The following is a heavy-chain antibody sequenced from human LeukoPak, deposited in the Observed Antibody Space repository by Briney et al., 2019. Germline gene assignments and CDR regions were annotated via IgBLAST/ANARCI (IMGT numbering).Heavy chain of an antibody. CDR2: IYHSGST. Sequence: SETLSLTCAVSGCSISSGGYSWSWIRQPPGKGLEWIGYIYHSGSTYYNPSLKSRVTISVDTSKNQFSRKLSSVTAADTAVYYCARGSNTKVQGPRRPWGQGTLVTVSS. V-gene: IGHV4-30-2*05. D-gene: IGHD3-10*01. CDR1: GCSISSGGYS. CDR3: ARGSNTKVQGPRRP. J-gene: IGHJ5*02.